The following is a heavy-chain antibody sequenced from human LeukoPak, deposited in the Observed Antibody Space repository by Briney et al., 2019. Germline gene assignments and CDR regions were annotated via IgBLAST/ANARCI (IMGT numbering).Heavy chain of an antibody. Sequence: SQTLSLTCTVSGGSISSGDHYWSWIRQSPGRGLESIAYTSYSGSAYYNPSLMSRITMSVDTSKNQFSPKLTSVTAADTAVYYCARGRGYGYGIDYWGKGILVTVSS. V-gene: IGHV4-30-4*01. D-gene: IGHD5-18*01. CDR3: ARGRGYGYGIDY. CDR2: TSYSGSA. J-gene: IGHJ4*02. CDR1: GGSISSGDHY.